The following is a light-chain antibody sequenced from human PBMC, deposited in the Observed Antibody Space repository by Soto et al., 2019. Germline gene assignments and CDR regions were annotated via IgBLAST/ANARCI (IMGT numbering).Light chain of an antibody. J-gene: IGLJ3*02. CDR1: RSDVGNYNL. CDR2: DVN. CDR3: CSYAGRYTWV. Sequence: QSVLTQPASVSGSPGQSITISCTGTRSDVGNYNLVSWYQRHPGKAPKLMIFDVNNRPSGLSDRFSGSKSGNTASLTISGLQAEDEADYYCCSYAGRYTWVFGGGTKVTVL. V-gene: IGLV2-23*02.